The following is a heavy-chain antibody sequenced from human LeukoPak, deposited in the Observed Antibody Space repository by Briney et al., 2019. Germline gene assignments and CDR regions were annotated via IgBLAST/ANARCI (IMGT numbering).Heavy chain of an antibody. CDR2: ISSGGRTI. Sequence: GGSLRLSCAASGFTFSDYYMSWIRQAPGKGLEWVSYISSGGRTIYYADSVKGRFAISRDNAKNSLYLQMNSLRAEDTAVYYCTRDQDYYGSGSYCFDYWGQGTLVTVSS. J-gene: IGHJ4*02. D-gene: IGHD3-10*01. CDR1: GFTFSDYY. CDR3: TRDQDYYGSGSYCFDY. V-gene: IGHV3-11*01.